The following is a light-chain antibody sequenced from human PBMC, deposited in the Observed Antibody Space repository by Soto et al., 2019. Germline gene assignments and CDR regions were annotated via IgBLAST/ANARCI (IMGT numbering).Light chain of an antibody. CDR1: SSDVGGYNY. V-gene: IGLV2-14*01. Sequence: QSALTQPASVSGSPGQSITISCTGTSSDVGGYNYVSWYQQHPGKAPKLMIYDVSNRPSGVSNRFSGSKSGNTASLTISGLQAEDEDDYYCSSYTSSSIVVFGGVTKLTVL. CDR3: SSYTSSSIVV. J-gene: IGLJ2*01. CDR2: DVS.